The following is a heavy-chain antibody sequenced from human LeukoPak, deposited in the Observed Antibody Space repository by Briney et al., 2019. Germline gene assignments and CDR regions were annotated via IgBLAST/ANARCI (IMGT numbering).Heavy chain of an antibody. CDR2: IYSSGIT. CDR3: ARDRALGHCSGGSCYFYGMDV. J-gene: IGHJ6*02. Sequence: VGSLRLSCAASGFTVSSNYMSWVRQAPGKGLEWVSVIYSSGITYYADSVKGRLTISRDNSKNTLYLQMNSLRAEDAAVYYCARDRALGHCSGGSCYFYGMDVWGQGTTVTVSS. D-gene: IGHD2-15*01. CDR1: GFTVSSNY. V-gene: IGHV3-66*01.